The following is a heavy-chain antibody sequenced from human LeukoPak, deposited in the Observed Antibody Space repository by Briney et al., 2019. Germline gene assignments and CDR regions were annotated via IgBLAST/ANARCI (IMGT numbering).Heavy chain of an antibody. CDR3: ASAPTTIFGVALNAFDI. V-gene: IGHV4-59*08. D-gene: IGHD3-3*01. Sequence: SETLSLTCTVSGGSISSYYWSWIRQPPGKGLEWIGYIYYSGSTNYNPSLKSRVTISVDTSKNQFSLKLSSVTAADTAVYYCASAPTTIFGVALNAFDIWGQGTMVTVSS. J-gene: IGHJ3*02. CDR2: IYYSGST. CDR1: GGSISSYY.